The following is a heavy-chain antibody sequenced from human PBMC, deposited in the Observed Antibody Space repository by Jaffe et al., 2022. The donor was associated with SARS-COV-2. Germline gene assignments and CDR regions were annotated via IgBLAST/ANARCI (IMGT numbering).Heavy chain of an antibody. D-gene: IGHD2-15*01. V-gene: IGHV3-66*02. J-gene: IGHJ4*02. CDR3: ATGPLCSGGSCYSLDYFDY. Sequence: EVQLVESGGGLVQPGGSLRLSCAASGFTVSSNYMSWVRQAPGKGLEWVSVIYSGGSTYYADSVKGRFTISRDNSKNTLYLQMNSLRAEDTAVYYCATGPLCSGGSCYSLDYFDYWGQGTLVTVSS. CDR1: GFTVSSNY. CDR2: IYSGGST.